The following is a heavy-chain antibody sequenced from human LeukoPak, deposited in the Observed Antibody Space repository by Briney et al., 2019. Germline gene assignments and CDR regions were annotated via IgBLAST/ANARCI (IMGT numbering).Heavy chain of an antibody. CDR2: ISNSGGT. Sequence: GGSLRLSCAASGFTFSIYAMTWVRQAPGKGLEWVSSISNSGGTYYADSVKGGFTISRDNSKNTLYLQMNSLRAEDTAVYYCAKEWIKEGGQGTLVTVSS. CDR1: GFTFSIYA. D-gene: IGHD5-12*01. V-gene: IGHV3-23*01. CDR3: AKEWIKE. J-gene: IGHJ4*02.